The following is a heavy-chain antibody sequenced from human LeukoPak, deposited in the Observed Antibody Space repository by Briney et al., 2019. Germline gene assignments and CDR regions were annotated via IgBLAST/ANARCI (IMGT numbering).Heavy chain of an antibody. CDR3: ARRDQAIDY. CDR2: IYYSGTT. Sequence: SETLSLTCTVSDGSVSSVGYYWGRIRQPPGKGLEWIGSIYYSGTTYYNPSLASRVTIFVDTSKNQFSLRLGSVTAADTAVYYCARRDQAIDYWGQGTLVTVSS. CDR1: DGSVSSVGYY. D-gene: IGHD5-24*01. J-gene: IGHJ4*02. V-gene: IGHV4-39*01.